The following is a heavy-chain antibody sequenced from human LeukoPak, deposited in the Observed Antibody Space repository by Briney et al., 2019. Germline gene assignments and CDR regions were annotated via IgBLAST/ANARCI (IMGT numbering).Heavy chain of an antibody. J-gene: IGHJ4*02. CDR2: TNGATGNT. D-gene: IGHD4-23*01. V-gene: IGHV1-3*02. Sequence: ASVKVSCKASGYTFTDYALHWVRQAPGQRLEWMGWTNGATGNTRFSQDFEGRLTITIDTSASTAYMELSSLRSEDTAVYYYARSPGGNARTWLDYWGQGTLVTVSS. CDR1: GYTFTDYA. CDR3: ARSPGGNARTWLDY.